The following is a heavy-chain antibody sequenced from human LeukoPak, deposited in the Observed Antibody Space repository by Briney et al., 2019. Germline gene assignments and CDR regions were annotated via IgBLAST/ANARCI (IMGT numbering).Heavy chain of an antibody. CDR2: ISAYNGNT. D-gene: IGHD5-18*01. J-gene: IGHJ4*02. Sequence: ASGKVSCKASGYTFTSYGINWVRQASGKGLERMGWISAYNGNTNCAQKFQGRVTMTTDTSTSTDYMELRSLRSDDTAVYYCAFRGYTYGPFDYWGQGTLVTVSS. CDR3: AFRGYTYGPFDY. V-gene: IGHV1-18*01. CDR1: GYTFTSYG.